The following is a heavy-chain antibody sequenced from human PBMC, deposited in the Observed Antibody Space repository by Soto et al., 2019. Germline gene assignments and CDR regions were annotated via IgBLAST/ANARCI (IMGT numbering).Heavy chain of an antibody. D-gene: IGHD3-9*01. CDR1: GFTFSSYS. V-gene: IGHV3-48*02. CDR2: ISSSSSTI. J-gene: IGHJ4*02. CDR3: ARDRLSLRYFDWLVDY. Sequence: GRSLRLYYAAFGFTFSSYSMTWIRQAPGKGLEWVSYISSSSSTIYYADSVKGRFTISRDNAKNSLYLQMNSLRDEDTAVYYCARDRLSLRYFDWLVDYWGQGT.